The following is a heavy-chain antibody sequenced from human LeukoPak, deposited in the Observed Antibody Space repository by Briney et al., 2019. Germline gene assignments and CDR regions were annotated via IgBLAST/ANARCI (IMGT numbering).Heavy chain of an antibody. CDR1: GFIFSDYY. D-gene: IGHD1-1*01. V-gene: IGHV3-11*06. Sequence: GGSLRLSCAASGFIFSDYYLNCIRHAPGKGLQWISYISTSSSYTNYADSVKGRFTVSRDNAKNSLYLQMNSLRAEDSAVYYCATTKGQQLGTPFDDWGQGTLVTVSS. CDR2: ISTSSSYT. CDR3: ATTKGQQLGTPFDD. J-gene: IGHJ4*02.